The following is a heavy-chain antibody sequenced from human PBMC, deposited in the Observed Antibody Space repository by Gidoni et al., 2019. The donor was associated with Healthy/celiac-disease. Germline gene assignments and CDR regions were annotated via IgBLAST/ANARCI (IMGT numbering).Heavy chain of an antibody. J-gene: IGHJ5*02. D-gene: IGHD3-9*01. Sequence: EVQLVQSGAEWKKPGASLKISCKGSGYSFTSYWIGWVRQMPGQGLEWMGIIYPCESDTRYSTSFQGKVTISADKSISTAYLQWSSLKASDTAMYYCARLMAPYYDILTGSNWFDPWGQGTLVTVSS. CDR3: ARLMAPYYDILTGSNWFDP. CDR1: GYSFTSYW. CDR2: IYPCESDT. V-gene: IGHV5-51*01.